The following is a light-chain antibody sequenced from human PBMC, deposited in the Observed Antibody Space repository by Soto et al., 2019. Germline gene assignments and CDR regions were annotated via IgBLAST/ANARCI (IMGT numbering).Light chain of an antibody. CDR1: SSDVGGYNY. J-gene: IGLJ2*01. CDR2: EVS. Sequence: QSALTQPASVSGSPGQSITISCTGTSSDVGGYNYVSWYQQHPGKAPKLMIYEVSNRPSGVSNRFSGSKSGNTASLTISGLHAEDEADYYCSSYTSSSTLVFGGGTKVTGL. CDR3: SSYTSSSTLV. V-gene: IGLV2-14*01.